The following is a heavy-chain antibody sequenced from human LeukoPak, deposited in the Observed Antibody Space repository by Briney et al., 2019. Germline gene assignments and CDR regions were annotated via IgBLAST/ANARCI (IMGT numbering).Heavy chain of an antibody. CDR2: IYYSGST. CDR1: GGSISSGGYS. D-gene: IGHD3-22*01. CDR3: ASSGYYRHYFDY. V-gene: IGHV4-61*03. Sequence: SETLSLPCAVSGGSISSGGYSWSWIRQPPGKGLGWIGYIYYSGSTNYNLSLKSRVTISVVTPKNHCPLKLSSVAAAGAAVYYCASSGYYRHYFDYWGQGTLVTVSS. J-gene: IGHJ4*02.